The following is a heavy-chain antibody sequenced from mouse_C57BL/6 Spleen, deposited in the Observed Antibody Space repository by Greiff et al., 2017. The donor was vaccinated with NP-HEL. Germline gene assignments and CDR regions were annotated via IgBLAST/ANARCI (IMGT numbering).Heavy chain of an antibody. J-gene: IGHJ2*01. CDR2: ISSGGSYT. Sequence: EVKLVESGGDLVKPGGSLKLSCAASGFTFSSYGMSWVRQTPDKRLEWVATISSGGSYTYYPDSVKGRFTISRDNAKNTLYLQMSSLKSEDTAMYYCARQGSFDYWGQGTTLTVSS. V-gene: IGHV5-6*01. CDR3: ARQGSFDY. CDR1: GFTFSSYG.